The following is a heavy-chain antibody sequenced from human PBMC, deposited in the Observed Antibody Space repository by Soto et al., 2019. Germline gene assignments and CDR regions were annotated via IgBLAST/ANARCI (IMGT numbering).Heavy chain of an antibody. Sequence: ASVKVSCKASGYTFTGYYLHWMRQAPGQGLEWMGWINPNSGGTNYAQKFQGRVTITADTSANTVYLELSSLRSEDTAVYYCASTKYDSSAYYYWYLGLWGRGTLVTVSS. V-gene: IGHV1-2*02. CDR3: ASTKYDSSAYYYWYLGL. D-gene: IGHD3-22*01. CDR2: INPNSGGT. J-gene: IGHJ2*01. CDR1: GYTFTGYY.